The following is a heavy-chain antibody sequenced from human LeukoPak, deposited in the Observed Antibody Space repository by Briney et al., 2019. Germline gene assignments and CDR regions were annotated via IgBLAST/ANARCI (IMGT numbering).Heavy chain of an antibody. CDR3: ARDPRYPAVAGHAFDL. V-gene: IGHV4-31*02. Sequence: LRLSCAASGFTVSSNYMSWIRQHPGKGLEWIGYIYYSGSTYYNPSLKSRVTISVDTSKNQFSLKLSSVTAADTAVYYCARDPRYPAVAGHAFDLWGRGTLVTVSS. D-gene: IGHD6-19*01. CDR1: GFTVSSNY. CDR2: IYYSGST. J-gene: IGHJ2*01.